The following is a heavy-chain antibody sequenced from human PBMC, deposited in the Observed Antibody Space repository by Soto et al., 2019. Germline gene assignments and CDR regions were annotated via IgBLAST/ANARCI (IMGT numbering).Heavy chain of an antibody. CDR1: GYTFTSYD. CDR3: ARTYNWNDPLFDY. V-gene: IGHV1-8*01. D-gene: IGHD1-20*01. J-gene: IGHJ4*02. CDR2: MNPNSGNT. Sequence: ASVKVSCKASGYTFTSYDINWVRPATGQGLEWMGWMNPNSGNTGYAQKFQGRVTMTRNTSISTAYMELSSLRSEDTAVYYCARTYNWNDPLFDYWGQGTLVTVSS.